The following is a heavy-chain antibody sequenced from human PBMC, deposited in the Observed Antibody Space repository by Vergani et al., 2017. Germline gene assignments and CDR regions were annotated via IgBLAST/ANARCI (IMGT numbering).Heavy chain of an antibody. D-gene: IGHD3-16*01. J-gene: IGHJ4*02. CDR2: IQFDGSNQ. Sequence: QVHLVESGGGVVQRGGSLRLSCATSGFTLSNYDMQWIRQGPCKGLEFVAFIQFDGSNQYYADSVKGRFTLSRDFSKNTLYLQMNSLRTDDTATYYCAKHFRGWGIDYWGQGTQVIVSS. CDR1: GFTLSNYD. V-gene: IGHV3-30*02. CDR3: AKHFRGWGIDY.